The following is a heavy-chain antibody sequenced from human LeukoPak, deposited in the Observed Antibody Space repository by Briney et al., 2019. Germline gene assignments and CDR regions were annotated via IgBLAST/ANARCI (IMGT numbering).Heavy chain of an antibody. CDR2: IYYSGST. Sequence: SETLSLTCTVSGGSISSSSYYWGWIRQPPGKGLEWIGSIYYSGSTYYNPSLKSRVTISVDTSKNQFSLKLSSVTAADTAVYYCARLVAAVAADYWGQGTLVTVSS. V-gene: IGHV4-39*07. D-gene: IGHD6-19*01. CDR3: ARLVAAVAADY. J-gene: IGHJ4*02. CDR1: GGSISSSSYY.